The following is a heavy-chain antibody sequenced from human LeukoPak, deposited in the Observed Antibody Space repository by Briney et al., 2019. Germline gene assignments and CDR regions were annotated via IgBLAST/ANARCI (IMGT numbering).Heavy chain of an antibody. D-gene: IGHD3-22*01. V-gene: IGHV3-23*01. CDR3: AKGSGDSSGYYYDYYYYMDV. CDR1: GFTFSSYA. J-gene: IGHJ6*03. Sequence: GGSLRLSCAASGFTFSSYAMSWVRQAPGKGLEWVSGISGSGGRTYYADSVKGRFSISRDNSKKTLNLQMNSLRAEDTAVYYCAKGSGDSSGYYYDYYYYMDVWGKGTTVTVSS. CDR2: ISGSGGRT.